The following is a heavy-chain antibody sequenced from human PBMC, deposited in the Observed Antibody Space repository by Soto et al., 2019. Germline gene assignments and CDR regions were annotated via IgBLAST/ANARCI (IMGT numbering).Heavy chain of an antibody. CDR1: EITFNSYW. CDR3: ARGASYGMDV. Sequence: EVQLVESGGGLVQPGGSLRLSCAASEITFNSYWMHWVRQAPGKGLVWVSRINSDGGTTYYADSLRGRFTISRDNAKNTLHLQMNSLSAEDTAVYYCARGASYGMDVWGQGATVTVSS. J-gene: IGHJ6*02. V-gene: IGHV3-74*01. CDR2: INSDGGTT.